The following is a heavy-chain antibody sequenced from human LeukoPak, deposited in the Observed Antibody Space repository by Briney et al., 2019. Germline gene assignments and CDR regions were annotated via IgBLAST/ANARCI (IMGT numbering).Heavy chain of an antibody. Sequence: PGGSLRLSCAASGFTFSSYWMSWVRQAPGKGLEWVANIKQDGSEKYYVDSVKGRFTISRDNAKNSLYLQMNSLRAEDTAVCYCARVSYYYDSSGYYSYFDYWGQGTLVTVSS. CDR2: IKQDGSEK. V-gene: IGHV3-7*01. D-gene: IGHD3-22*01. J-gene: IGHJ4*02. CDR1: GFTFSSYW. CDR3: ARVSYYYDSSGYYSYFDY.